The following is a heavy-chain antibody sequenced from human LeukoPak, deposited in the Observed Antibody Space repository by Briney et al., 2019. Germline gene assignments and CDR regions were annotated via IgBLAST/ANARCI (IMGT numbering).Heavy chain of an antibody. CDR1: GFTFSNYV. V-gene: IGHV3-23*01. CDR2: ISGSGGTT. D-gene: IGHD4-23*01. CDR3: AKLAGGNPERSAY. J-gene: IGHJ4*02. Sequence: GGSLRLSCAASGFTFSNYVMSWVRQAPGEGLEWVSVISGSGGTTYYADSVKGRFTISRDNSKNTLYLKMNSLRAEDTAVYYCAKLAGGNPERSAYWGQGTLVTVSS.